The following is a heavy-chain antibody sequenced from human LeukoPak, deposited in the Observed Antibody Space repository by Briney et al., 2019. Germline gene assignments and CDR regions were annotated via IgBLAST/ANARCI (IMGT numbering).Heavy chain of an antibody. CDR2: ISYDGSNK. Sequence: GGSLRLSCAASGFTFSSYGMHWVRQAPGKGLEWVAVISYDGSNKYYADSVKGRFTISRDNSKNTLYLQMNSLRAEDTAVYYCANSRTYDSSGYYYVWGQGTLVTVSS. CDR1: GFTFSSYG. D-gene: IGHD3-22*01. J-gene: IGHJ4*02. V-gene: IGHV3-30*18. CDR3: ANSRTYDSSGYYYV.